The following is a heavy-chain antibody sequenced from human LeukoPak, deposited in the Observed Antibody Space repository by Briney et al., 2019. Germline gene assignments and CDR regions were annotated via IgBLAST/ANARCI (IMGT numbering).Heavy chain of an antibody. J-gene: IGHJ1*01. V-gene: IGHV1-18*01. CDR3: ATAGYCSGGSCQGYFQH. Sequence: ASVKVSCKASGYTFTSYGISWVRQAPGQGLEWMRWISAYNGNTNYAQKLQGRVTMTTDTSTSTAYMELRSLRSDDTAVYYCATAGYCSGGSCQGYFQHWGQGTLVTVSS. CDR1: GYTFTSYG. CDR2: ISAYNGNT. D-gene: IGHD2-15*01.